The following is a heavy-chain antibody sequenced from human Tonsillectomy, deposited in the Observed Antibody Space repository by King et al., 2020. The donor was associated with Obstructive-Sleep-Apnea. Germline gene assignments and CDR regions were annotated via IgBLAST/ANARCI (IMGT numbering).Heavy chain of an antibody. CDR1: GFTFNKFA. Sequence: VQLVESGGGLVQPGGSLRLSCAASGFTFNKFAMTWVRQAPGKGLEWVSTISGSSGGTCSAYSVKGRFTISRDNSENTLYLQINSLRAEDTAVYFCAATTVTLYYDYWGQGTLVTVSS. J-gene: IGHJ4*02. CDR2: ISGSSGGT. D-gene: IGHD4-17*01. CDR3: AATTVTLYYDY. V-gene: IGHV3-23*04.